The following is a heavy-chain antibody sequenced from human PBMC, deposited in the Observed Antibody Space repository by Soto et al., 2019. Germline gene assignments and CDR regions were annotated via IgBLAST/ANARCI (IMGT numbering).Heavy chain of an antibody. CDR2: IIPIFGTA. V-gene: IGHV1-69*13. D-gene: IGHD5-18*01. CDR3: ARDFTARLNGYSYDPGGL. J-gene: IGHJ4*02. Sequence: SVKVSCKASGGTFSSYAISWVRQAPGQGLEWMGGIIPIFGTANYAQKFQGRVTITADESTSTAYMELSSLRSEDTAVYYCARDFTARLNGYSYDPGGLWGQGTLVTVSS. CDR1: GGTFSSYA.